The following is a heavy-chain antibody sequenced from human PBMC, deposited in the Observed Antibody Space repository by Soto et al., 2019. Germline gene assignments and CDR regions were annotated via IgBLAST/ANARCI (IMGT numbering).Heavy chain of an antibody. CDR2: IYYSGST. CDR1: GGSISSGDYY. Sequence: QVQLQESGPGLVKPSQTLSLTCTVSGGSISSGDYYWSWIRQPPGKGLEWIGYIYYSGSTYYNPSLKSRVTTSVDTSKNQFSLKLSSVTAADTAVYYCARVLKSYYDSSGYPIRYFDLWGRGTLVTVSS. V-gene: IGHV4-30-4*01. CDR3: ARVLKSYYDSSGYPIRYFDL. D-gene: IGHD3-22*01. J-gene: IGHJ2*01.